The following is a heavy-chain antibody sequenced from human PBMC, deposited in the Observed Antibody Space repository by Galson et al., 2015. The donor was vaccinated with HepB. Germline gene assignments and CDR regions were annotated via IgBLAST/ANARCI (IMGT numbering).Heavy chain of an antibody. CDR2: IYSGGST. Sequence: SLRLSCAASGFTVSSNYMSWVRQAPGKGLEWVSVIYSGGSTYYADSVKSRFTISRDNSKNTLYLQMNSLRAEDTAVYYCARDILKTGYYYYYGMDVWGQGTTVTVSS. V-gene: IGHV3-66*02. CDR1: GFTVSSNY. CDR3: ARDILKTGYYYYYGMDV. J-gene: IGHJ6*02. D-gene: IGHD3-9*01.